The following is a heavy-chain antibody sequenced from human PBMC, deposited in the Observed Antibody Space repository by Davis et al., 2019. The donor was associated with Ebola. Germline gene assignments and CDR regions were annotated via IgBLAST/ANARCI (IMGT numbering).Heavy chain of an antibody. V-gene: IGHV3-15*01. D-gene: IGHD4-17*01. Sequence: GGSLRLSCEVSGTIFSAYAMTWVRQAPGKGLEWVGRIKSNADFGTADYAAPVKGRFTISRDDSKNTLLLQMDSLKSEDTAVYYCTTASFRTVTTFYWYFDFWGLGTLVTVSS. CDR1: GTIFSAYA. CDR2: IKSNADFGTA. CDR3: TTASFRTVTTFYWYFDF. J-gene: IGHJ2*01.